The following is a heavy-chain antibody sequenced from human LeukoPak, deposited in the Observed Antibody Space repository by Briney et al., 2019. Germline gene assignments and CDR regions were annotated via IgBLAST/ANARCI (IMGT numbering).Heavy chain of an antibody. Sequence: SEALSLTCTVSGGSISSYYWSWIRQPPGKGLEWIGYIYYTGNTNYNPSLKSRVTISVDTSKNQFSLKLSSVTAADTAVYYCARVRGSQFYNWFDPWGQGTLVTVSS. V-gene: IGHV4-59*01. J-gene: IGHJ5*02. D-gene: IGHD3-16*01. CDR2: IYYTGNT. CDR3: ARVRGSQFYNWFDP. CDR1: GGSISSYY.